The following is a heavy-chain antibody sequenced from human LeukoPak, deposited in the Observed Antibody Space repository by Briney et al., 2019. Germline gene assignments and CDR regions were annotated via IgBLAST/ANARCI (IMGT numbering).Heavy chain of an antibody. Sequence: GSLRLSCAGSGFTFSDAWMVWVRQAPGKGLEWVSLIGASGESTYYADSVKGRFTISRDNSKNTLSLQMNSLRVEDTAMYFCAKDIQLSTWGLGTMVTVSS. D-gene: IGHD5-24*01. CDR2: IGASGEST. CDR1: GFTFSDAW. CDR3: AKDIQLST. J-gene: IGHJ3*01. V-gene: IGHV3-23*01.